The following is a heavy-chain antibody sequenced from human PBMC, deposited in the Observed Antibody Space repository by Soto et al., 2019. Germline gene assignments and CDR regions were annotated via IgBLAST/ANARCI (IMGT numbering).Heavy chain of an antibody. J-gene: IGHJ4*02. CDR1: GFTFSSYT. D-gene: IGHD6-13*01. CDR3: AYSSTPFDY. V-gene: IGHV3-23*01. CDR2: IRGSGGST. Sequence: EVQLLESGGGLVQPWGSLRLSCADSGFTFSSYTMSWVRQAPGKGLEWGSAIRGSGGSTYSADSVKGRFTISRDNSKNTLYLQMNSLRAEDTAVYYCAYSSTPFDYWCQGTLVTVSS.